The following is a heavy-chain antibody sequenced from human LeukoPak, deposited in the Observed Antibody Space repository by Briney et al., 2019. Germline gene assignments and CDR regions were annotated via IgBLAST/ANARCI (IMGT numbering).Heavy chain of an antibody. J-gene: IGHJ4*02. D-gene: IGHD6-19*01. V-gene: IGHV3-64D*06. Sequence: GESLRLSCSAFGFTFSDLAMHWVRQAPGKGLEYVSGITRSGDRKFYADSVKGRFAISRDNSKNTLYLQMSSLNPEDTAVYYCVNQISGWVYWGQGTLVTVSS. CDR1: GFTFSDLA. CDR3: VNQISGWVY. CDR2: ITRSGDRK.